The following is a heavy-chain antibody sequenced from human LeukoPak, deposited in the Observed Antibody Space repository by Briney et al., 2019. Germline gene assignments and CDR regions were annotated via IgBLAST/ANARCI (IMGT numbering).Heavy chain of an antibody. Sequence: GASVKVSCKASGYTFTSYGISGVRQAPGQGLEWMGWISAHNGNTNYAQRVQGRVTMTTDTSTSTAYMELRSLRSDDTAVYYCARDVDTSMAYYFDCWGQGTLVTVSS. CDR3: ARDVDTSMAYYFDC. J-gene: IGHJ4*02. CDR1: GYTFTSYG. CDR2: ISAHNGNT. D-gene: IGHD5-18*01. V-gene: IGHV1-18*01.